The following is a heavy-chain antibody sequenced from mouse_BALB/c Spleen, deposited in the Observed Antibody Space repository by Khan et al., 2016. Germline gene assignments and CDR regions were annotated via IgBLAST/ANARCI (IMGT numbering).Heavy chain of an antibody. CDR3: AKIHYCGRYYAMDY. V-gene: IGHV1-7*01. D-gene: IGHD1-2*01. CDR1: GYTFTSYW. J-gene: IGHJ4*01. CDR2: INPSTGYT. Sequence: QVQLQQSGAELAKPGASVKMSCKASGYTFTSYWMHWVKQRPGQGLEWIGYINPSTGYTEYNQKFKYKATLTADKSSSTAYMQLSSLTSEDSAVYYCAKIHYCGRYYAMDYWGQGTSVTVSS.